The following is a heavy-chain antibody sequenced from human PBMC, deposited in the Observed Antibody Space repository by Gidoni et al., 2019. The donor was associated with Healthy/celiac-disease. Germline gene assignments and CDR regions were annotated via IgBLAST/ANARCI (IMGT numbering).Heavy chain of an antibody. Sequence: QLQLQESGPGLVKPSETLSLTCTVSGGSISSSSYYWGWIRQPPGKGLEWIGSIYYSGSTYYNPSLKSRVTISVDTSKNQFSLKLSSVTAADTAVYYCARQNYDILTVKIPRFDPWGQGTLVTVSS. CDR3: ARQNYDILTVKIPRFDP. CDR2: IYYSGST. V-gene: IGHV4-39*01. D-gene: IGHD3-9*01. J-gene: IGHJ5*02. CDR1: GGSISSSSYY.